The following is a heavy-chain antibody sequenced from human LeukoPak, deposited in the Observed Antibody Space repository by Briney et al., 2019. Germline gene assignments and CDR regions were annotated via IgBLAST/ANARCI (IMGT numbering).Heavy chain of an antibody. J-gene: IGHJ6*02. CDR3: ERAKCKGSYYYHGMDV. V-gene: IGHV3-21*01. CDR2: ISSSSSYI. Sequence: PGGSLRLSCAPSLLAFSGYTMTWVRQAPGKGLEWVSSISSSSSYIYYAHSVKGRFTISRDNAKNSLYLQMNSLRAGDTAVYYCERAKCKGSYYYHGMDVWGQARTVTVCS. CDR1: LLAFSGYT.